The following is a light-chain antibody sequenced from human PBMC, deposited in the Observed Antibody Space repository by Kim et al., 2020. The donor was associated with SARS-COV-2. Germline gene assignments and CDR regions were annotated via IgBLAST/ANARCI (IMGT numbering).Light chain of an antibody. CDR3: QVWDSSSDHHF. Sequence: APGKTARFTCGGKNIGIKSVRWYQQKPGQAPILVIYYDRDRPSGIPERFSGANSGNTATLTISRVDAGDEADYYCQVWDSSSDHHFFGTGTKVTVL. V-gene: IGLV3-21*04. J-gene: IGLJ1*01. CDR1: NIGIKS. CDR2: YDR.